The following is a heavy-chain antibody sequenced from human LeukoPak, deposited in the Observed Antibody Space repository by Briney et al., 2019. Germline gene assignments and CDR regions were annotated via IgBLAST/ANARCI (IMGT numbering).Heavy chain of an antibody. V-gene: IGHV1-69*13. CDR1: AGTFSSYA. Sequence: SVKVSCKASAGTFSSYAISWVRQAPGQGLEWMGGIISIFGTANYAQKFQGRVTITADESTSTAYMELSSLRSEDTAVYYCARAMKWEPTDWGQGTLVTVSS. CDR2: IISIFGTA. D-gene: IGHD1-26*01. J-gene: IGHJ4*02. CDR3: ARAMKWEPTD.